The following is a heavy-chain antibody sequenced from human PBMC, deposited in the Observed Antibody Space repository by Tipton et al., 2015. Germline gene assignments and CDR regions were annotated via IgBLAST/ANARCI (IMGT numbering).Heavy chain of an antibody. D-gene: IGHD4-23*01. CDR2: IYYSGST. Sequence: TLSLTCTVSGGSISSGGYYWGWIRQHPGKGLEWIGYIYYSGSTYYNPSLRSRTTISADASKNQFSLKLTSVTVADTAVYYCARDRPDYGGNSAMTFDYWGQGILVTVSS. CDR1: GGSISSGGYY. J-gene: IGHJ4*02. CDR3: ARDRPDYGGNSAMTFDY. V-gene: IGHV4-30-4*08.